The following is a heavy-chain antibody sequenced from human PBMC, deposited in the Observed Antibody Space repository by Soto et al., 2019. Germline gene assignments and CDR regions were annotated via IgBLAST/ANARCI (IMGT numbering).Heavy chain of an antibody. CDR3: ARGGGSHAHPPDY. V-gene: IGHV3-74*01. D-gene: IGHD1-26*01. J-gene: IGHJ4*02. Sequence: EVQKVESGGGLVQPGGSLSLSCAASGFTFRNNWMHWIRHAPGKGLVWVSRISYDESTTSYADSVKGRFTISRDNAKNTLFVELNSLRAEDTAVYYCARGGGSHAHPPDYWGKGTLVTVSA. CDR1: GFTFRNNW. CDR2: ISYDESTT.